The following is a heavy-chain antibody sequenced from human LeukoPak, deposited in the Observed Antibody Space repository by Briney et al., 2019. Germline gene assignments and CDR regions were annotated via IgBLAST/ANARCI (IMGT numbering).Heavy chain of an antibody. CDR1: GGSFSGYY. Sequence: SETLSLTCAVYGGSFSGYYWSWIRQPPGKGLEWIGEINHSGSTNYNPSLKSQVTISVDTSKNQFSLKLSSVTAADTAVYYCASGGGSYYFDYWGQGTLVTVSS. J-gene: IGHJ4*02. V-gene: IGHV4-34*01. CDR2: INHSGST. D-gene: IGHD1-26*01. CDR3: ASGGGSYYFDY.